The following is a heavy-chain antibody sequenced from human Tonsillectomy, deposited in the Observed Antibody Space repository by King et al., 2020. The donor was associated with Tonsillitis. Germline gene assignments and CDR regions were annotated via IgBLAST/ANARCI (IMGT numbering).Heavy chain of an antibody. V-gene: IGHV3-21*01. CDR3: ARGYYYDSSGYYPDYDY. Sequence: VQLVESGGGLVKPGGSLRLSCAASGFTFSSYSMNWVRQAPGKRLEWVSSISSSSSYIYYADSVKGRFTISRDNAKNSLYLQMNSLRAEDTAVYYCARGYYYDSSGYYPDYDYWGQGTLVTVSS. CDR1: GFTFSSYS. CDR2: ISSSSSYI. D-gene: IGHD3-22*01. J-gene: IGHJ4*02.